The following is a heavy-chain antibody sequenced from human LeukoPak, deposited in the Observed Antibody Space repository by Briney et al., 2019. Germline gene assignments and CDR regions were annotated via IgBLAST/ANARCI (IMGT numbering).Heavy chain of an antibody. Sequence: GGSLRLSCAASGFTFSGYGMHWVRQAPGKGLEWVAFIRYDGSNKYYADSVKGRFTISRDNSKNTLYLQMNSLRGEDTAVYYCAKDGDTMSGTYYYDMDVWGKGTTVTIS. CDR1: GFTFSGYG. V-gene: IGHV3-30*02. D-gene: IGHD1-26*01. CDR2: IRYDGSNK. CDR3: AKDGDTMSGTYYYDMDV. J-gene: IGHJ6*03.